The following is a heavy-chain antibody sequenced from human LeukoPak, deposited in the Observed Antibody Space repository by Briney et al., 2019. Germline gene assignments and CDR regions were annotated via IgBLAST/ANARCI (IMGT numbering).Heavy chain of an antibody. D-gene: IGHD3-9*01. CDR1: GFTFSSYW. Sequence: PGGSLRLSCAASGFTFSSYWMHWVRQAPGEGLVWVSRINTDGRRTDYADAVKGRFTISRDNAESTLYLQINNLRAEDTAIYYCARGGYSAYYHDNWGQGTLVTVSS. CDR3: ARGGYSAYYHDN. J-gene: IGHJ4*02. CDR2: INTDGRRT. V-gene: IGHV3-74*01.